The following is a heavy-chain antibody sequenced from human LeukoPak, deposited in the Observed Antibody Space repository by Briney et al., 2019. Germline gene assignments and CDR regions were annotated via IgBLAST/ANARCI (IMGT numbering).Heavy chain of an antibody. CDR2: INPNSGGT. J-gene: IGHJ6*02. CDR1: GYTFTGYC. Sequence: ASVKVSCKASGYTFTGYCMHWVRQAPGQGLEWMGWINPNSGGTNYAQKFQGRVTMTRDTSISTAYMELSRLRSDDTAVYYCARDHVTIFGVEYGMDVWGQGTTVTVSS. V-gene: IGHV1-2*02. D-gene: IGHD3-3*01. CDR3: ARDHVTIFGVEYGMDV.